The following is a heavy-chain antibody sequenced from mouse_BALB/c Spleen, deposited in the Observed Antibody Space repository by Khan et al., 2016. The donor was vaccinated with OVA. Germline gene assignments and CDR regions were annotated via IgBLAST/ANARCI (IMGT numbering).Heavy chain of an antibody. V-gene: IGHV4-1*02. Sequence: EVQLQESGGGLVQPGGSLKLSCAASGFDFSRYWMSWVRQAPGKGLEWIGEINPDSSTINYTPSLKDQFIISRDNAKNTLYLQMSKVRSEDTALYYGARPYRYDGRAWFAYWGQGTLVTVSA. CDR3: ARPYRYDGRAWFAY. D-gene: IGHD2-14*01. CDR2: INPDSSTI. J-gene: IGHJ3*01. CDR1: GFDFSRYW.